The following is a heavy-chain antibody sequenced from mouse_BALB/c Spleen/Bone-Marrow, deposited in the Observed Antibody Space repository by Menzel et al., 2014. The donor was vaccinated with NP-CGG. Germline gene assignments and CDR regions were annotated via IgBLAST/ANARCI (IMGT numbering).Heavy chain of an antibody. CDR3: ARGLLRPYYAMDY. J-gene: IGHJ4*01. V-gene: IGHV1-9*01. CDR1: GYTFSSYW. Sequence: VQLQESGAELMKPGASVKISCKATGYTFSSYWIEWVKQRPGHGXEWIGEILPGSGSTNYNEKFKGKATFTAATSSNTAYMHLSSLTSEDSAVYYCARGLLRPYYAMDYWGQGTSVTVSS. CDR2: ILPGSGST. D-gene: IGHD1-2*01.